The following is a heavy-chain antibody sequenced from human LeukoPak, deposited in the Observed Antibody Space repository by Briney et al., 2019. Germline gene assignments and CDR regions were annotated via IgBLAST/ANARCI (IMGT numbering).Heavy chain of an antibody. CDR2: ITASSTAT. D-gene: IGHD3-9*01. J-gene: IGHJ4*02. V-gene: IGHV3-21*01. CDR3: ARTYYDILTGYNPYFDY. CDR1: GFTFSSYT. Sequence: GGSLRLSCAASGFTFSSYTMNWVRQAPGKGLEWVSSITASSTATYSADSVKGRFTISRDNAKNFLYLQMNSLRAEDTAVYYCARTYYDILTGYNPYFDYWGQGILVTVSS.